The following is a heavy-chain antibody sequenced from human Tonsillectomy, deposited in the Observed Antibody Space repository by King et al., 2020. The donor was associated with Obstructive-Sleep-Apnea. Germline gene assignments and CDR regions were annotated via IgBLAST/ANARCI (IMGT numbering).Heavy chain of an antibody. Sequence: VQLVESGGGLVKPGGSLRLSCAASGFTFSSYSMNWVRQAPGKGLEWVSSISSSSSFIYYADSVKGRFTISRDNAKNSLYLQMNSLRAEDTAVYYCARDSCYDHPSYYRGQGTLVTVSS. CDR3: ARDSCYDHPSYY. J-gene: IGHJ4*02. CDR1: GFTFSSYS. D-gene: IGHD5-12*01. CDR2: ISSSSSFI. V-gene: IGHV3-21*01.